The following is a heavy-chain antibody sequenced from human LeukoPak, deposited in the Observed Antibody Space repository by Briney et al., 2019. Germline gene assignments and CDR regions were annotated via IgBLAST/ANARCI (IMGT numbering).Heavy chain of an antibody. D-gene: IGHD3-16*02. V-gene: IGHV3-15*01. J-gene: IGHJ3*02. CDR1: GFTFSDAW. CDR3: ARVPAGVIGMKDAFDM. CDR2: IKSKTDGGTI. Sequence: GGSLRLSCAASGFTFSDAWMSWVRQAPGKGLEWVGRIKSKTDGGTIDYAAPVNGRFTISRDDSKNTLYLQMNSLKTEDTAVYYCARVPAGVIGMKDAFDMWGQGTMVTVSS.